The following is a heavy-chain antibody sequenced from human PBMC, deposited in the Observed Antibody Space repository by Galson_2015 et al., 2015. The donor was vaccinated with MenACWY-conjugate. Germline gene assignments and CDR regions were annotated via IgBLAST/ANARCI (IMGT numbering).Heavy chain of an antibody. J-gene: IGHJ4*02. CDR2: IVPGGSYT. CDR1: GYSFSTFP. Sequence: QSGAEVKKPGEPLKISCQGSGYSFSTFPIAWVRQMPGKGLEYMGMIVPGGSYTNYGPSFEGQVTMSADESASTAFLQWGILKASVPAIYYCASTIGVPGPHFDFRGQGTLVTVVS. CDR3: ASTIGVPGPHFDF. D-gene: IGHD6-19*01. V-gene: IGHV5-51*01.